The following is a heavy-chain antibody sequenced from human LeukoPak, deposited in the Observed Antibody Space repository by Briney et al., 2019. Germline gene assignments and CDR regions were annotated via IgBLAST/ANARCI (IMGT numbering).Heavy chain of an antibody. J-gene: IGHJ6*03. V-gene: IGHV3-30*02. CDR1: GFTFSSYS. D-gene: IGHD3-9*01. CDR2: IRSDGSNK. CDR3: ARGGYDILTGLLSTHYYMDV. Sequence: GGSLRLSCAASGFTFSSYSMNWVRQAPGKGLEWVAFIRSDGSNKYYADSVKGRFTISRDNAKNSLYLQMNSLRAEDTAVYYCARGGYDILTGLLSTHYYMDVWGKGTTVTVSS.